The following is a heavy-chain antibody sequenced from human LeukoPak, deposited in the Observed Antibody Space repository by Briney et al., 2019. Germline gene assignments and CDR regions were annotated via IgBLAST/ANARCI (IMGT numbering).Heavy chain of an antibody. CDR2: ISYDGSNK. D-gene: IGHD2-2*02. CDR1: GFTFSSYA. Sequence: GGSLTLSCAASGFTFSSYAMHWVRQAPGKGLEWVAVISYDGSNKYYADSVKGRFTISRDNSKNTLYLQMNSLRAEDTAVYYCARDGDRPCSSTSCYTGFPDYWGQGTLVTVSS. CDR3: ARDGDRPCSSTSCYTGFPDY. V-gene: IGHV3-30-3*01. J-gene: IGHJ4*02.